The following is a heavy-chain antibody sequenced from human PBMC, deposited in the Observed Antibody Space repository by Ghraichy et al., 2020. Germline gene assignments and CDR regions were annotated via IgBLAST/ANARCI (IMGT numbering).Heavy chain of an antibody. V-gene: IGHV3-33*06. CDR2: IWYDGSNK. D-gene: IGHD2-2*02. Sequence: CAASGFTFSSYGMHWVRQAPGKGLEWVAVIWYDGSNKYYADSVKGRFTISRDNSKNTLYLQMNSLRAEDTAVYYCAKDTCSSTSCYRGDAFDIWGQGTMVTVSS. J-gene: IGHJ3*02. CDR3: AKDTCSSTSCYRGDAFDI. CDR1: GFTFSSYG.